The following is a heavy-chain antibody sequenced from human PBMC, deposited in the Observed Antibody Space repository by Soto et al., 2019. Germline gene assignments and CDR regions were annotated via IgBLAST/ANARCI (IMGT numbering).Heavy chain of an antibody. D-gene: IGHD2-21*02. V-gene: IGHV3-74*01. CDR2: IHSDGSST. J-gene: IGHJ3*01. CDR3: ARGDRGAFDL. Sequence: EVRLVESEGGLVQPGGSLSLPCAASGFTFSYYWMHWVRQAPGQGLLWVSRIHSDGSSTTYADSVKGRFTISRDNAKNTVSLQMNSLRVEDTGVYFCARGDRGAFDLWGQGTMVTVSS. CDR1: GFTFSYYW.